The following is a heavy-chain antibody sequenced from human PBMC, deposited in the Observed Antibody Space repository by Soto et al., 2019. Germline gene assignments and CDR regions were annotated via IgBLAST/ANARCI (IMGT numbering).Heavy chain of an antibody. V-gene: IGHV1-69*05. Sequence: SVKVSCKASGGTFSSYAISWVRQAPGQGLEWMGGIIPFYGKTNYAQKFQGRVTMTTDTSTSTAYMELRSLRSDDTAVYYCASSSNWNYEYYYYYMDVWGKGTTVTVSS. J-gene: IGHJ6*03. CDR2: IIPFYGKT. D-gene: IGHD1-7*01. CDR1: GGTFSSYA. CDR3: ASSSNWNYEYYYYYMDV.